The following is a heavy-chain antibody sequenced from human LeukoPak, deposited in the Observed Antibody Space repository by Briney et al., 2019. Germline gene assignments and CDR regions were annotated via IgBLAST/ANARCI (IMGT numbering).Heavy chain of an antibody. D-gene: IGHD6-13*01. V-gene: IGHV1-8*01. CDR1: GYTFTSYD. J-gene: IGHJ6*03. CDR2: MNPNSGNT. Sequence: GASVKVSCKASGYTFTSYDINWVRQATGQGLEWMGWMNPNSGNTGYAQKFQGRVTMTRNTSISTAYMELSSLRSEDTAVYYCARVFGSSWPYYMDVWGKGTTVTVSS. CDR3: ARVFGSSWPYYMDV.